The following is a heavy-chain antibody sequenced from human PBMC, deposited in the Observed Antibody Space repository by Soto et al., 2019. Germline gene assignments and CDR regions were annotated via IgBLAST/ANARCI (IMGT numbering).Heavy chain of an antibody. Sequence: SETLSLTCTVSGGSISSYYWSWIRQPPGKGLEWIGYIYYSGSTNYNPSLKSRVTISVDTSKNQFSLKLSPVTAADTAVYYCARSISAYGSGSTYPAAIDYWGQGTLVTVSS. V-gene: IGHV4-59*01. CDR2: IYYSGST. D-gene: IGHD3-10*01. CDR1: GGSISSYY. CDR3: ARSISAYGSGSTYPAAIDY. J-gene: IGHJ4*02.